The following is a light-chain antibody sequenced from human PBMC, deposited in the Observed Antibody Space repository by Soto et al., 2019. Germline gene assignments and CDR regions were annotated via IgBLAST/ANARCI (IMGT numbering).Light chain of an antibody. CDR1: QNVINNY. J-gene: IGKJ5*01. V-gene: IGKV3-20*01. CDR2: GAS. CDR3: PQYVGTSIT. Sequence: EITLTQSPDTLSLSPGERATLSCRASQNVINNYLAWYQQKPGQAPSLLIYGASSRASGIADRFSGSGSGTTFTLTITRLEPEDFAVYYCPQYVGTSITFGQGTRLQIK.